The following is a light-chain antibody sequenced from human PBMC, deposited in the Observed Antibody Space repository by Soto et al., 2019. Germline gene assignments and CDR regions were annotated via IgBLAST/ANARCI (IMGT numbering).Light chain of an antibody. V-gene: IGLV2-14*01. CDR2: EVT. CDR3: SSYTSSSTWV. Sequence: QSALTQPPSASGSPGQSVTISCTGTSSDVGAYNYVSWYQQHPGKAPKLLIYEVTNRPSGVSDRFSGSKSANTASLTISGLQTEDEADYYCSSYTSSSTWVFGEGTKLTVL. J-gene: IGLJ3*02. CDR1: SSDVGAYNY.